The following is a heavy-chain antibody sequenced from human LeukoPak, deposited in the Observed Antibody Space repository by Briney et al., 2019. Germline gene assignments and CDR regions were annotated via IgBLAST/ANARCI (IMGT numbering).Heavy chain of an antibody. V-gene: IGHV4-38-2*02. CDR2: INHSGTT. CDR1: GYSISSGYY. Sequence: PSETLSLTCTVSGYSISSGYYWGWIRQPPGKGLEWVASINHSGTTYYNPSLRSRVTISVDTSKNQFSLKLTSLTAADTAIYYCARDHDISAYLDCWGQGTLVTVSS. D-gene: IGHD3-22*01. CDR3: ARDHDISAYLDC. J-gene: IGHJ4*02.